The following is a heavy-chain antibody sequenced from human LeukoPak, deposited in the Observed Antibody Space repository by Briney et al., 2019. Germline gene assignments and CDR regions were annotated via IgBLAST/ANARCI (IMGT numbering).Heavy chain of an antibody. Sequence: AGGSLRLSCAASDSTFSSFSMRWVRQAPGKGLFWVAAISSSSAHIYYADSVKGRFTISRDNAKKSLYLEMNNLRADDTAVYYCARDRSTSRYYHGMDVWGPGTTVIVSS. V-gene: IGHV3-21*01. CDR2: ISSSSAHI. J-gene: IGHJ6*02. D-gene: IGHD2-2*01. CDR3: ARDRSTSRYYHGMDV. CDR1: DSTFSSFS.